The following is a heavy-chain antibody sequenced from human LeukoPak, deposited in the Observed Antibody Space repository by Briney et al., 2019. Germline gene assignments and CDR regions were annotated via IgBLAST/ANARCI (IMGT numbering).Heavy chain of an antibody. CDR2: MSPNRGNT. V-gene: IGHV1-8*01. Sequence: ASVKVSCKASGYTFTSHDINWVRQATGQGLEWMGWMSPNRGNTGYAQKFQGRVTMTRNTSISTAYMELSSLRSEDTAVYYCARNFVLLWFGELLSGTGGWFDPWGQGTLVTVSS. J-gene: IGHJ5*02. CDR3: ARNFVLLWFGELLSGTGGWFDP. D-gene: IGHD3-10*01. CDR1: GYTFTSHD.